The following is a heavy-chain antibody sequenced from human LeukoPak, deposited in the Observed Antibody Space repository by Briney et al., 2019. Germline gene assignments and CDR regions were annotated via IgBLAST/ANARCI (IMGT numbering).Heavy chain of an antibody. CDR1: GFSFSNYV. CDR3: AKAYYGAHMDV. CDR2: ISGSGGST. Sequence: PGGSLRLSCAASGFSFSNYVMTWVRQAPGKGPDWVSAISGSGGSTYYADSVKGRFTISRDNSKNTLYLQMNSLRAEDTAVYYCAKAYYGAHMDVWGKGTTVTVSS. V-gene: IGHV3-23*01. J-gene: IGHJ6*03. D-gene: IGHD4-17*01.